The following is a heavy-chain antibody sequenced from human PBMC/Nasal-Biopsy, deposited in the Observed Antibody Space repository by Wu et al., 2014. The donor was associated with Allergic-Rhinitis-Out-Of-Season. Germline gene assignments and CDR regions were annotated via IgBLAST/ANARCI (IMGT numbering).Heavy chain of an antibody. D-gene: IGHD6-6*01. J-gene: IGHJ3*02. V-gene: IGHV4-30-4*07. CDR3: ARALGYSSSSYGWVGSGVQDAFDI. CDR2: IYYSGST. CDR1: GGSISSGGYS. Sequence: TLSLTCAVSGGSISSGGYSWSWIRQPPGKGLEWIGYIYYSGSTYYNPSLKSRVTISVDTSKNQFSLKLSSVTAADTAVYYCARALGYSSSSYGWVGSGVQDAFDIWGQGTMVTVSS.